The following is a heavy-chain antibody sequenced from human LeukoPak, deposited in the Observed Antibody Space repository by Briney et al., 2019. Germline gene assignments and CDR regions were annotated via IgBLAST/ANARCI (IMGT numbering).Heavy chain of an antibody. CDR2: IYYSGST. D-gene: IGHD1-26*01. Sequence: SETLPLTCTVSGGSISSYYWSWIRQPPGKGLEWIGYIYYSGSTNYNPSLKSRVTISVDTSKNQFSLKLSSVTAADTAVYYCARAPHSGSYYGIDYWGQGTLVTVSS. V-gene: IGHV4-59*08. CDR1: GGSISSYY. J-gene: IGHJ4*02. CDR3: ARAPHSGSYYGIDY.